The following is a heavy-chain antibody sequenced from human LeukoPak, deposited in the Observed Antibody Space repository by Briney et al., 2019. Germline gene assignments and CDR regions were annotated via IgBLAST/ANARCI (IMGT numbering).Heavy chain of an antibody. D-gene: IGHD3-10*01. CDR3: ARSHYGSGTMGY. CDR1: GFTFDDYA. Sequence: GGSLRLSCKVSGFTFDDYAMHWVRHTPGKGLEWVSGITWNRDNIGYGDSVKGRFTISRDNAKNSLYLQMNSLRAEDTAVYYCARSHYGSGTMGYWGQGTLVTVSS. CDR2: ITWNRDNI. V-gene: IGHV3-9*01. J-gene: IGHJ4*02.